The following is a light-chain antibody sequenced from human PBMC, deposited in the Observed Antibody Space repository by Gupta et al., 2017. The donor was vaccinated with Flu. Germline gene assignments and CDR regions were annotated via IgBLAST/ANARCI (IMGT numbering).Light chain of an antibody. CDR1: QVVSSH. V-gene: IGKV3-15*01. CDR3: QQENDWPIT. CDR2: GGS. Sequence: EVVMTQSPATLSVSPGESASFSCRASQVVSSHVAWYQQKPGQSPRLLIYGGSRRTPSFPARFSGSVSGTEFTLTISRVQSEDSAVYYCQQENDWPITFGGGTKVEIK. J-gene: IGKJ4*01.